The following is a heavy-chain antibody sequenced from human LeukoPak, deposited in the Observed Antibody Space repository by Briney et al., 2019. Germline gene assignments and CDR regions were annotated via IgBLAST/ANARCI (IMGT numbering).Heavy chain of an antibody. J-gene: IGHJ3*02. CDR1: GFTFSSYE. Sequence: GGSLRLSCAASGFTFSSYEMNWVRQAPGKGLEWVSYISSSGSTIYYADSVKGRFTISRDNAKNSLYLQMNSLRAEDTAVYYCAGGGKGYGDYLDAFDIWGQGTMVTVSS. D-gene: IGHD4-17*01. CDR2: ISSSGSTI. V-gene: IGHV3-48*03. CDR3: AGGGKGYGDYLDAFDI.